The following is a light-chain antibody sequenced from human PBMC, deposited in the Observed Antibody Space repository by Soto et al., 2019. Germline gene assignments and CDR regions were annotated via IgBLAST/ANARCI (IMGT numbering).Light chain of an antibody. J-gene: IGLJ3*02. CDR3: SSYKPTTWA. CDR1: SSDIGGYKY. V-gene: IGLV2-14*01. Sequence: QSVLTQPASVSGSPGQAITISCTGTSSDIGGYKYVSWYQQYPGKAPQLIIYEVSNRPSGVSNRFSGSKSGNTASLTISGLQVEDEADYYCSSYKPTTWAFGGGTKLTVL. CDR2: EVS.